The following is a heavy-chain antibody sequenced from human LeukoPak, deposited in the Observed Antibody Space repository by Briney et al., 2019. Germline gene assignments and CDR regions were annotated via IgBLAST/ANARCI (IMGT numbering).Heavy chain of an antibody. D-gene: IGHD1-26*01. CDR3: ARAWGAANYYYYMDV. J-gene: IGHJ6*03. CDR2: IYYSGST. CDR1: GGSISSSSYY. V-gene: IGHV4-39*01. Sequence: SETLSLTCTVSGGSISSSSYYWGWIRQPPGKGLEWIGSIYYSGSTYYNPSLKSRVTISVDTSKNQFSLKLSSVTAADTAVYYCARAWGAANYYYYMDVWGKGTTVTVSS.